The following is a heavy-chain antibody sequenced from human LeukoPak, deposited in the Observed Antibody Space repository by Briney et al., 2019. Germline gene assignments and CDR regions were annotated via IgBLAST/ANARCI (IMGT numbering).Heavy chain of an antibody. Sequence: PGGSLRLSCAASGFTFTDYWMSWVRQAPGKGLEWVANIKRDGSEKYYVDSVKGRFTISRDNAKNSLYLQMNSLRAEDTAVYYCARQPNYDILTGYYRGMDVWGQGTTVTVSS. V-gene: IGHV3-7*01. CDR2: IKRDGSEK. J-gene: IGHJ6*02. CDR1: GFTFTDYW. CDR3: ARQPNYDILTGYYRGMDV. D-gene: IGHD3-9*01.